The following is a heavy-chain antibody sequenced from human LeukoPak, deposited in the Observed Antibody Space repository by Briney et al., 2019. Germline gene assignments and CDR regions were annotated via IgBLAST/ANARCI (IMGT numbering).Heavy chain of an antibody. CDR3: ARDFGGPGAFDI. D-gene: IGHD3-3*01. CDR1: GFTFSSYD. V-gene: IGHV3-21*01. CDR2: IITSSSYI. Sequence: PGGSLRLSCATSGFTFSSYDMNWVRQAPGKGLEWVSSIITSSSYIYYADSVKGRFTISRDNAKNSLYLQMNSLRAEDTAVYYCARDFGGPGAFDIWGQGTMVTVSS. J-gene: IGHJ3*02.